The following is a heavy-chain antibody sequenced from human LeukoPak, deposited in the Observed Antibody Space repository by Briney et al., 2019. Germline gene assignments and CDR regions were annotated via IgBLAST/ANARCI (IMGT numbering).Heavy chain of an antibody. CDR1: GYTFTSYY. J-gene: IGHJ6*03. CDR3: ARRQLRPPPLGYYYYMDV. D-gene: IGHD6-6*01. V-gene: IGHV1-46*01. Sequence: GASVKVSCKASGYTFTSYYMHWVRQAPGQGLEWMGIINPSGGSTSYAQKFQGRVTMTRDTSTSTVYMELSSLRSEDTAAYYCARRQLRPPPLGYYYYMDVWGKGTTVTVSS. CDR2: INPSGGST.